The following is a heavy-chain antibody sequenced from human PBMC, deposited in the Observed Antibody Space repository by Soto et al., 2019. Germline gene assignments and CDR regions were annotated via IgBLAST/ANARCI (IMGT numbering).Heavy chain of an antibody. V-gene: IGHV3-23*01. CDR2: ISGSGGST. J-gene: IGHJ4*02. Sequence: GGSLRLSCAASGFTFSSYAMSWVRQAPGKGLEWVSAISGSGGSTYYADSVKGRFTISRDNSKNTLYLQMNSLRAEDTAVYYCAKLNYYDSSGSLDYWGQGTLVTVSS. D-gene: IGHD3-22*01. CDR3: AKLNYYDSSGSLDY. CDR1: GFTFSSYA.